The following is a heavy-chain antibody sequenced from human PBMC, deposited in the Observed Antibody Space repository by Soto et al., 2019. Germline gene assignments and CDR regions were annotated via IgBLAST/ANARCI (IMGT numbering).Heavy chain of an antibody. CDR2: IHYSGSI. J-gene: IGHJ6*02. V-gene: IGHV4-30-4*01. CDR3: AREDDGGDRDYYGLDV. D-gene: IGHD2-21*02. CDR1: GGSISTDHYH. Sequence: VQLQESGPGLVRPSQTLSLTCTVSGGSISTDHYHWTWIRQAPGKGLEWIGYIHYSGSIQFNPSLKSRVSMSVDTSKNLFSLRLSSVTAADTAVYFCAREDDGGDRDYYGLDVWGQGTTVTVSS.